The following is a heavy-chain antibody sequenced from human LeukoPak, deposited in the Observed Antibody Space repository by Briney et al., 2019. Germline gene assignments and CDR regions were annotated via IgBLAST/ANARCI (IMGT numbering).Heavy chain of an antibody. CDR3: ASLTGAVAGTTPGTFDY. Sequence: QPGGSLRLSCAASGFTFSSYAMHWVRQAPGKGLEWVAVISYDGSNKYYADSVKGRFTISRDNSKNTLYLQMNSLRAEDTAVYYCASLTGAVAGTTPGTFDYWGQGTLVTVSS. V-gene: IGHV3-30-3*02. CDR1: GFTFSSYA. CDR2: ISYDGSNK. D-gene: IGHD6-19*01. J-gene: IGHJ4*02.